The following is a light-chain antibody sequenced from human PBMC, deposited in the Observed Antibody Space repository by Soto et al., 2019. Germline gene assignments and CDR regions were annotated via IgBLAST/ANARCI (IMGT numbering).Light chain of an antibody. J-gene: IGLJ2*01. CDR3: YSYTMSSTLG. Sequence: QSALTQPASVSASPGQSITISCTGTSSDVGAYNFVSWYQQHPGKAPKLVIYEVTKRPSGVSNRFSGSKSGNTASLTISGLQAEDEADYYCYSYTMSSTLGLGGGTKLTVL. CDR1: SSDVGAYNF. CDR2: EVT. V-gene: IGLV2-14*01.